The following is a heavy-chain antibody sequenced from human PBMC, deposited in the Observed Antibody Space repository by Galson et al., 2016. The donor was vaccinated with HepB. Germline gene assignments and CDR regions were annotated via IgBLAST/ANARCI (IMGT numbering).Heavy chain of an antibody. CDR2: ISVYNGNT. CDR1: GYAFTSYG. V-gene: IGHV1-18*01. J-gene: IGHJ6*02. Sequence: SVKVSCKASGYAFTSYGISWVRQAPGQGLEWMGWISVYNGNTQYAQKFQGRFTMTRDTPTSTAYMELRSLRSDDTAVYYCATEVVFCAGGACFPMVDYYGMDVWGQGTTVIVSS. D-gene: IGHD2-8*02. CDR3: ATEVVFCAGGACFPMVDYYGMDV.